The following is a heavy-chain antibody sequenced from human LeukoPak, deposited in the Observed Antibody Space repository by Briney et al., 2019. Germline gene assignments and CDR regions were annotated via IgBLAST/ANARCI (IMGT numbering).Heavy chain of an antibody. D-gene: IGHD6-13*01. CDR1: RYTLTRYG. Sequence: ASVKVSRKSSRYTLTRYGISWVRQAPGQGLEGMGLINAYNGNTNYAQKLQGRVTMTTDTSTSTAYMEQRSLRSDDTAVYDWARAPPFKAAAGTDFYYGMDVWGQGTTVTVSS. J-gene: IGHJ6*02. V-gene: IGHV1-18*01. CDR2: INAYNGNT. CDR3: ARAPPFKAAAGTDFYYGMDV.